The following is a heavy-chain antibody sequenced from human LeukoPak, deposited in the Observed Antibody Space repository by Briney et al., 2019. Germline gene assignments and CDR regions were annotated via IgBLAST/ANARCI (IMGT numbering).Heavy chain of an antibody. CDR1: GGSISSGGYS. J-gene: IGHJ4*02. Sequence: SQTLSLTCAVSGGSISSGGYSWSWIRQPPGKGLEWIGYIYHSGSTYYNPSLKSRVTISVDRSKNQFSLKLSSVTAADTAVYYCARGALGYSYGEAYFDYWGQGTLVTVSS. CDR3: ARGALGYSYGEAYFDY. CDR2: IYHSGST. D-gene: IGHD5-18*01. V-gene: IGHV4-30-2*01.